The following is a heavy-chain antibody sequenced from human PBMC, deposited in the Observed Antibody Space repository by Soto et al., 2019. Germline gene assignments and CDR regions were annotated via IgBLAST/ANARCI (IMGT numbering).Heavy chain of an antibody. CDR2: ISYDGSNK. J-gene: IGHJ4*02. Sequence: PGGSLRLSCAASGFTFSSYAMHWVRQAPGKGLEWVAVISYDGSNKYYADSVKGRFTISRDNSKNTLYLQMNSLRAEDTAVYYCAREGSMIVLYYFDYWGQGTLVTVSS. CDR1: GFTFSSYA. CDR3: AREGSMIVLYYFDY. D-gene: IGHD3-22*01. V-gene: IGHV3-30-3*01.